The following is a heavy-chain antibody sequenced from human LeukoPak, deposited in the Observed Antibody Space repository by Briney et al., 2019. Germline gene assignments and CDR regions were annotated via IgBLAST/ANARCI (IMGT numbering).Heavy chain of an antibody. CDR3: ARVWGYGYWGIDY. Sequence: SETLSLTCTVSGGSVSSDSHCWSWIRQTPGKGLEWIGWIYHTGSANYNPSLKSRVTISVDTSKNQFFLKLNSVTAADTAVYYCARVWGYGYWGIDYWGQGTLVTVSS. CDR1: GGSVSSDSHC. CDR2: IYHTGSA. J-gene: IGHJ4*02. D-gene: IGHD5-18*01. V-gene: IGHV4-61*01.